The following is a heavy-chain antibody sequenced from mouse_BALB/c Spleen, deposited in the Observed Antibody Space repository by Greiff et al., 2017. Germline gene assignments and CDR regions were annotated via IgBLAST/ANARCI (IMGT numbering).Heavy chain of an antibody. CDR3: VRDSYGNYGYYYAMDY. CDR1: GFTFNTNA. D-gene: IGHD2-10*02. CDR2: IRSKSNNYAT. Sequence: EADGGLVQPKGSLKLSCAASGFTFNTNAMNWVRQAPGKGLEWVARIRSKSNNYATYYADSVKDRFTISRDDSQSMLYLQMNNLKTEDTAMYYCVRDSYGNYGYYYAMDYWGQGTSVTVSS. V-gene: IGHV10S3*01. J-gene: IGHJ4*01.